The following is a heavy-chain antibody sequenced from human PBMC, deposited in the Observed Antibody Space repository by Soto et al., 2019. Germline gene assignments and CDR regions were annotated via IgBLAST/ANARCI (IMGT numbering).Heavy chain of an antibody. V-gene: IGHV3-23*01. CDR3: AKDLDYGDYFFDY. J-gene: IGHJ4*02. D-gene: IGHD4-17*01. CDR1: GFTFSSYA. CDR2: ISGSGGST. Sequence: EVQLLESGGGLVQPGGSLRLSCAASGFTFSSYAMSWFRQAPGKGLEWVSVISGSGGSTYYADSVKGRFTISRDNSKNTLYLQMNSLRAEDTAVYYCAKDLDYGDYFFDYWGQGTLVTVSS.